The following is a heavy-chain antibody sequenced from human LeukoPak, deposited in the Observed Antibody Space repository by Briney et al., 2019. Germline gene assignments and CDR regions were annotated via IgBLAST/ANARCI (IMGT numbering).Heavy chain of an antibody. Sequence: PSETLSLTCSVSGDSISGNYWIWIRQSPGKGLEWIGDIHYRGRTTYNPSLKSRVAMSLDTSKNQFSLRLSSVTAADTAVYYCARDREAVRPSHYHYYMDVWGKGTTVTVSS. D-gene: IGHD6-6*01. CDR1: GDSISGNY. V-gene: IGHV4-59*01. J-gene: IGHJ6*03. CDR3: ARDREAVRPSHYHYYMDV. CDR2: IHYRGRT.